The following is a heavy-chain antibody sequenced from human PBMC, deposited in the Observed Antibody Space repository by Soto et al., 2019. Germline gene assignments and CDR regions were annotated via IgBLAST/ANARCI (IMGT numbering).Heavy chain of an antibody. CDR1: GGSISSGDYY. V-gene: IGHV4-30-4*01. D-gene: IGHD5-18*01. CDR2: IYYSGST. CDR3: ARASPVVTDV. Sequence: QVQPQESGPGLVKPSQTLSLTCTVSGGSISSGDYYWSWIRQPPGKGLEWIGYIYYSGSTSYTPSLKSRVTIPVDTSTNQFSLKLSSVTAADTAVYYCARASPVVTDVWGQGTTVTASS. J-gene: IGHJ6*02.